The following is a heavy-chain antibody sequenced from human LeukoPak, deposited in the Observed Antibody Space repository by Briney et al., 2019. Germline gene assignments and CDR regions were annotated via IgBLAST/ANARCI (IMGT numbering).Heavy chain of an antibody. D-gene: IGHD6-19*01. Sequence: SETLSPNCTVSGFSISSGYYWGWIRQPPGKGLEWIGIIFHSGNTYYNPSLNSRLTIFVDTSKNQFSLKLNSVTVADTAVYFCARSRTGLSSGWSDYWGQGMLVTVSS. CDR2: IFHSGNT. CDR1: GFSISSGYY. J-gene: IGHJ4*02. CDR3: ARSRTGLSSGWSDY. V-gene: IGHV4-38-2*02.